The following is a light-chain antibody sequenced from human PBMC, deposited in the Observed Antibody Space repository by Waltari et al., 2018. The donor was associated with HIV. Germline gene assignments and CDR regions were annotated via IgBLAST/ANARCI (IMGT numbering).Light chain of an antibody. Sequence: QSALTQPPSASGSPGQSVTISCTGASSDIGVYNSASWYQQRPGKAPKVIISEVSKRSSGVPNRFSGSTSGNTASLTVSGLQADDEAEYFCSFYGGSNILVFGGGTKLTVL. CDR3: SFYGGSNILV. CDR1: SSDIGVYNS. CDR2: EVS. J-gene: IGLJ2*01. V-gene: IGLV2-8*01.